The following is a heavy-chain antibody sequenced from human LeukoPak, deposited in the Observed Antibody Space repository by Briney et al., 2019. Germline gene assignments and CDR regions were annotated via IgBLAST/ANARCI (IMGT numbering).Heavy chain of an antibody. CDR3: ARGRIQLWLRTWFDP. V-gene: IGHV4-34*01. CDR2: INHSGST. Sequence: SETLSLTCAVYGGSFSGYYWSWIRQPPGKGLEWIGEINHSGSTNYNPSPKSRVTISVDTSKNQFSLKLSSVTAADTAVYYCARGRIQLWLRTWFDPWGQGTLVTVSS. J-gene: IGHJ5*02. D-gene: IGHD5-18*01. CDR1: GGSFSGYY.